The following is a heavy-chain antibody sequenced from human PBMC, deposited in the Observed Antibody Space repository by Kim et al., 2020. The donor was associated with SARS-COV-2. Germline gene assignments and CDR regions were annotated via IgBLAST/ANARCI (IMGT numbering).Heavy chain of an antibody. D-gene: IGHD1-26*01. CDR1: GGTFSSYA. CDR2: IIPIFGTA. V-gene: IGHV1-69*13. J-gene: IGHJ5*02. Sequence: SVKVSCKASGGTFSSYAISWVRQAPGQGLEWMGGIIPIFGTANYAQKFQGRVTITADESTSTAYMELSSLRSEDTAVYYCARRSGSYLPRRNWFDPWGQGTLVTVSS. CDR3: ARRSGSYLPRRNWFDP.